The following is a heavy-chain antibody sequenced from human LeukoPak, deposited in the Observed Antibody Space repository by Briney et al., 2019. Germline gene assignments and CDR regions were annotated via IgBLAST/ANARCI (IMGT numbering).Heavy chain of an antibody. CDR2: IYYSGST. D-gene: IGHD3-16*02. J-gene: IGHJ3*02. Sequence: PSETLSLTCTVSGGSIRSYYWSWIRQPPGKGLEWIGYIYYSGSTNYNPSLRSRVTISVDSSKNQFSLKLTSVTAADTALYYCARSDTSGGVIAFDAFDIWGQGTMVTVPS. CDR1: GGSIRSYY. V-gene: IGHV4-59*01. CDR3: ARSDTSGGVIAFDAFDI.